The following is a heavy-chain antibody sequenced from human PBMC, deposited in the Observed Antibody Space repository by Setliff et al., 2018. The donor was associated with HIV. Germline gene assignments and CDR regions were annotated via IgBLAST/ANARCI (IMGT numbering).Heavy chain of an antibody. CDR1: GFTFSRYS. V-gene: IGHV3-21*01. Sequence: AGGSLRLSCAASGFTFSRYSMNWVRQAPGKGLEWVSSISSISSYIYCADSVKGRFTISRDNAKNSLYLQMNSLRAEDTAVYYCVRESLTTVSSYWGQGTLVTVSS. CDR2: ISSISSYI. CDR3: VRESLTTVSSY. J-gene: IGHJ4*02. D-gene: IGHD4-17*01.